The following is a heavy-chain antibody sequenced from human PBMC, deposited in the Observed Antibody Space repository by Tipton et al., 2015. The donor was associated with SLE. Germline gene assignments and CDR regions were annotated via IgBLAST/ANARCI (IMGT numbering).Heavy chain of an antibody. D-gene: IGHD5-18*01. CDR1: GGSISSGSYY. CDR3: ARALGYNYGPYYFDY. J-gene: IGHJ4*02. V-gene: IGHV4-61*09. Sequence: LRLSCTVSGGSISSGSYYWSWIRQPAGKGLEWIGYIYTSGSTNYNPSPKSRVTISVDTSKNQFSLKLSSVTAADTAVYYCARALGYNYGPYYFDYWGPGTLVTVSS. CDR2: IYTSGST.